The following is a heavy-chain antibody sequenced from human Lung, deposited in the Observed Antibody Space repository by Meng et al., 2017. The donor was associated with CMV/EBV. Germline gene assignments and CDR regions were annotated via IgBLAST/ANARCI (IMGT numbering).Heavy chain of an antibody. J-gene: IGHJ6*02. CDR1: GFTFSSCG. Sequence: GGSXRLSCSASGFTFSSCGMHWVRKAPGKGLEWVAFIRYDGSNKYYADSVKGRFTISRDNSKSTLYMQMNSLIADDTAVYYCAKEYYDFWRVFVRVSFFYYYGIDVWXQGTTVTVSS. CDR3: AKEYYDFWRVFVRVSFFYYYGIDV. V-gene: IGHV3-30*02. CDR2: IRYDGSNK. D-gene: IGHD3-3*01.